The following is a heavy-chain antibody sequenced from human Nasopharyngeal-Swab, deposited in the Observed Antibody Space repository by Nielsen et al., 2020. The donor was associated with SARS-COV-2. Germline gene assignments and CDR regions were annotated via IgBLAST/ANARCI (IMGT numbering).Heavy chain of an antibody. CDR1: GFTFSNSA. V-gene: IGHV3-23*01. D-gene: IGHD4-17*01. CDR3: AKQRLRAMDY. CDR2: ISGGGDST. J-gene: IGHJ4*02. Sequence: GGSLRLSCAASGFTFSNSAMNWVRQDPGKGLEWVSSISGGGDSTYYADSVKGRFTISRDNSKNTLYLQLNSLTAEDTAVDYCAKQRLRAMDYGGQGTLVTVSS.